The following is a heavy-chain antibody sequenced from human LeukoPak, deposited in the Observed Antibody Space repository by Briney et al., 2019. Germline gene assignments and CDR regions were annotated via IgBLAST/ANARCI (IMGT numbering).Heavy chain of an antibody. J-gene: IGHJ4*02. CDR1: GFTFSSYA. CDR3: ARAAGYSYAPPDY. V-gene: IGHV3-21*01. CDR2: ISSSSSYI. D-gene: IGHD5-18*01. Sequence: GRSLRLSCAASGFTFSSYAMNWVRQAPGKGLEWVSSISSSSSYIYYADSVKGRFTISRDNAKNSLYLQMNSLRAEDTAVYYCARAAGYSYAPPDYWGQETLVTVSS.